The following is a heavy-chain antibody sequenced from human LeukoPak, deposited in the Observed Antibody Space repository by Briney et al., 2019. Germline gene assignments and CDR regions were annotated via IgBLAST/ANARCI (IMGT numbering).Heavy chain of an antibody. CDR3: AKDLGSSNDY. CDR1: GFTFSSYG. V-gene: IGHV3-30*18. CDR2: ISYDGSNK. Sequence: GVSLRLSCAASGFTFSSYGVHWVRQGPGKGLEWVAVISYDGSNKYYADSVKGRFTISRDNSKNTLYLQMNSLRAEDTAVYYCAKDLGSSNDYWGQGTLVTVSS. J-gene: IGHJ4*02. D-gene: IGHD6-13*01.